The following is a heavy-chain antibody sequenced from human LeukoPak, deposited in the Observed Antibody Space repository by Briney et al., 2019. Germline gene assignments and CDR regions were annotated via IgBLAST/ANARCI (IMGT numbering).Heavy chain of an antibody. CDR1: GYTFTSHD. Sequence: ASVKVSCKASGYTFTSHDINCVRQATGQGLEWMGWMNPNSGNTGYAQKFQGRVTMTRDTSISTAYMELSRLRSEDTAVYYCAKSYDFWSVGGRANWFDPWGQGTLVTVSS. V-gene: IGHV1-8*01. CDR3: AKSYDFWSVGGRANWFDP. J-gene: IGHJ5*02. CDR2: MNPNSGNT. D-gene: IGHD3-3*01.